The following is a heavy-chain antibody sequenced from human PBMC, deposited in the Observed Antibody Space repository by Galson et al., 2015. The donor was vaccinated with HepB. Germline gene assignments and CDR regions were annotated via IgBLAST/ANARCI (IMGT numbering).Heavy chain of an antibody. CDR1: GFTFSSYG. CDR2: ISYDGSNK. CDR3: AKEGIVGAPGAFDI. Sequence: SLRLSCAASGFTFSSYGMHWVRQAPGKGLEWVAVISYDGSNKYYADSVKGRFTISRDNSKNTLYLQMNSLRAEDTAVYYCAKEGIVGAPGAFDIWGQGTMVTVSS. J-gene: IGHJ3*02. V-gene: IGHV3-30*18. D-gene: IGHD1-26*01.